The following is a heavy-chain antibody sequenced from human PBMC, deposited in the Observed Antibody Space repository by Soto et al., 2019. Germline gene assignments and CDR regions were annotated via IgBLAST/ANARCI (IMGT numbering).Heavy chain of an antibody. J-gene: IGHJ6*02. Sequence: GASVKVSCKASGGTFSSYAISWVRQAPGQGLEWMGWISAYNGNTNYAQKLQGRVTITTDESTSTAYMELSSLRSEDTAVYYCARAVAGGVYYYYGMDVWGQGTTVTVSS. CDR3: ARAVAGGVYYYYGMDV. CDR1: GGTFSSYA. CDR2: ISAYNGNT. V-gene: IGHV1-18*01. D-gene: IGHD6-19*01.